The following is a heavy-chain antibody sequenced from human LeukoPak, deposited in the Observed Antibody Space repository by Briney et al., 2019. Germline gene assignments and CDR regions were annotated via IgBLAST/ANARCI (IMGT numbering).Heavy chain of an antibody. CDR3: AKEVAMVRGQADY. J-gene: IGHJ4*02. Sequence: GGSLRLSCAASGFTFSSYAMSWVRQAPGKGLEWVSVVSGSGGSTYYADSVKGRFTISRDNSKNTLYLQMNSLRADGTAVYYCAKEVAMVRGQADYWGQGTLVTVPS. CDR1: GFTFSSYA. D-gene: IGHD3-10*01. CDR2: VSGSGGST. V-gene: IGHV3-23*01.